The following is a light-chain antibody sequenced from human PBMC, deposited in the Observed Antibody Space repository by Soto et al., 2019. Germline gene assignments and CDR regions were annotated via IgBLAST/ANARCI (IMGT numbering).Light chain of an antibody. CDR1: SSNIGAGYD. Sequence: QSVLTQPPSVSGAPGQRVTISCTGSSSNIGAGYDVHWYQQLPGTAPKLLIYGNSNRPSGVPDRFSGSKSGTSASLAITGLQAEDEADYYCQVWESSTDHWVFGGGTKLTVL. V-gene: IGLV1-40*01. CDR2: GNS. CDR3: QVWESSTDHWV. J-gene: IGLJ3*02.